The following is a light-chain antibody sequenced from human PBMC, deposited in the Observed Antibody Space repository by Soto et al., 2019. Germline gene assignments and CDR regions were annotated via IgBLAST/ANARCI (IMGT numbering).Light chain of an antibody. J-gene: IGKJ1*01. CDR2: DVS. Sequence: EIVLTQSPATLSLSPGERATLSCRASQSVSTYLAWYQQKPGQAPRLLIYDVSDRATGIPARFSGSGSGTNFTLTISGLEPEDFAVYYCQQYNNWPPWTFGQGTKVEIK. CDR1: QSVSTY. V-gene: IGKV3-11*01. CDR3: QQYNNWPPWT.